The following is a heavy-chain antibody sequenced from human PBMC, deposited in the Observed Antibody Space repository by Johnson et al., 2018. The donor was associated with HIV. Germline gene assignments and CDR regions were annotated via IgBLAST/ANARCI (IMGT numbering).Heavy chain of an antibody. CDR3: ARGIQPDAFDI. CDR2: GGRRR. Sequence: QVQLVESGGGVVQPGGSLRLSCAASGFTFSSYGMHWVRQAPGQRTVGPEKGGRRRAILPEETVTISRDNSKNTLYLQMNSLRAEDTAVYYCARGIQPDAFDIWGQGTMVTVSS. V-gene: IGHV3-33*04. CDR1: GFTFSSYG. D-gene: IGHD2-2*01. J-gene: IGHJ3*02.